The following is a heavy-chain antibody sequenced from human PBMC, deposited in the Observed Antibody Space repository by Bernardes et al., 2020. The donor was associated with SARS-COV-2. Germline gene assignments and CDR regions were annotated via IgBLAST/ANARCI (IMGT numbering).Heavy chain of an antibody. Sequence: SESLSLTCTVSGDSVNIVRFYWNWLLKPPGKGLEWIGYIYSSGTTNYNPSLKSRVTISLDTSKNQFSLRLTSVTAADTAVYYCARDPYNWNDEGYWGQGTLVTVSS. CDR1: GDSVNIVRFY. CDR3: ARDPYNWNDEGY. CDR2: IYSSGTT. V-gene: IGHV4-61*01. J-gene: IGHJ4*02. D-gene: IGHD1-20*01.